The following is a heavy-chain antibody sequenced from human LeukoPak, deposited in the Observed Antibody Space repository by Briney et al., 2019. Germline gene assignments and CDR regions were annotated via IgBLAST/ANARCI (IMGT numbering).Heavy chain of an antibody. CDR1: GYSFPTYW. D-gene: IGHD3-22*01. J-gene: IGHJ4*02. Sequence: GESLKISCKGSGYSFPTYWIGWVRRMPGKGLEWMGIIYPGDSNIRYSPSFQGQVTISADKSISTAYLHWSSLKASDTGMYFCARQSSSGSGVYWGQGTLVTVSS. CDR3: ARQSSSGSGVY. CDR2: IYPGDSNI. V-gene: IGHV5-51*01.